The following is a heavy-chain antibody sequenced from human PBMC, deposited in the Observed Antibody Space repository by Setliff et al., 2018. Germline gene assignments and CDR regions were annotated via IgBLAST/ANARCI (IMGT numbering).Heavy chain of an antibody. CDR2: IYWNDDK. J-gene: IGHJ4*02. Sequence: SGPTLVNPTQTLTLTCTFSGFSLSTGGVGVGWIRQPPGKALEWLALIYWNDDKRYSPSLKSGLTITKDTSKNQVVLTMTNMDPVDAATYYCAHIAGGGNSPRHDYWGQGTLVTVSS. V-gene: IGHV2-5*01. D-gene: IGHD2-21*01. CDR3: AHIAGGGNSPRHDY. CDR1: GFSLSTGGVG.